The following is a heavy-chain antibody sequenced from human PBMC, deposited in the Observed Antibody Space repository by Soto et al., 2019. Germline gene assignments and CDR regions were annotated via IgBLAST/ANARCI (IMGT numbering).Heavy chain of an antibody. CDR3: ARSYYDSSGYYPRWFDP. V-gene: IGHV4-61*01. D-gene: IGHD3-22*01. CDR2: IYYSGST. J-gene: IGHJ5*02. Sequence: PSETLSLTCTVSGGSVSSGSYYWSWIRQPPGKGLEWIGYIYYSGSTNYNPSLKSRVTISVDTSKNQFSLKLSSVTAADTAVYYCARSYYDSSGYYPRWFDPWGQGTLVTVSS. CDR1: GGSVSSGSYY.